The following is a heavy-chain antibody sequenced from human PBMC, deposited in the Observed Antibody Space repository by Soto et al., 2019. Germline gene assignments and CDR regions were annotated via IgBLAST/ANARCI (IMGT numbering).Heavy chain of an antibody. CDR1: GFSVSATS. J-gene: IGHJ4*02. CDR3: ARVNTTLVDHFDC. CDR2: MHRGGTT. V-gene: IGHV3-53*01. Sequence: GGSLRLSCVVSGFSVSATSIFWVRQATGKGLEWVSLMHRGGTTDNADSVKGRFTTSRDKSKNALYLHMNGLRVEDTAVYYCARVNTTLVDHFDCWGQGTLVTVSS. D-gene: IGHD5-18*01.